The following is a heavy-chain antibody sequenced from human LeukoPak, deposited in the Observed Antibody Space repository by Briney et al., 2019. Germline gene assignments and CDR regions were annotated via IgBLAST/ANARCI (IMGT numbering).Heavy chain of an antibody. D-gene: IGHD6-6*01. CDR2: ISFDGSHK. CDR3: ARELEPLIYSFQY. Sequence: GGSLRLSCAASGFSVSTNYMSWVRQAPGKGLEWVAVISFDGSHKYYADSVKGRFTISRDNSKNTLYLQMNSLRAEDTAVYYCARELEPLIYSFQYWGLGTLVTVSS. CDR1: GFSVSTNY. V-gene: IGHV3-30*03. J-gene: IGHJ4*02.